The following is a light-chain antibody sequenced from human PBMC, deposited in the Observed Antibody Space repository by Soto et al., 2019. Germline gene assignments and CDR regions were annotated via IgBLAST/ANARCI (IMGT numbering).Light chain of an antibody. V-gene: IGKV3-20*01. CDR1: QSVSSY. J-gene: IGKJ5*01. Sequence: QSPGTLSLSEGERATLSCGACQSVSSYLAWYQQKPGQAPRLLIYDASRRATGIPDRLSGSGSGTDFTLTISRLEPEDFAVYYCQQYGSSPPTFGQGTRLEI. CDR2: DAS. CDR3: QQYGSSPPT.